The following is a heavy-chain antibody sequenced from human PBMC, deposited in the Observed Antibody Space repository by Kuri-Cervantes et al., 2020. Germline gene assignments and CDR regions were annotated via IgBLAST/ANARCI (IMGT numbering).Heavy chain of an antibody. CDR3: ARGALGRSNGSPGL. CDR1: GGAFSGYY. V-gene: IGHV4-34*01. D-gene: IGHD1-26*01. CDR2: INHSGST. J-gene: IGHJ4*02. Sequence: GSLRLSCAVYGGAFSGYYWNWIRQSPGEGLEWIGEINHSGSTNYNPSLKSRVTISVDTSKNQFSLKLSSVTAADTAVYYCARGALGRSNGSPGLWGQGTLVTVSS.